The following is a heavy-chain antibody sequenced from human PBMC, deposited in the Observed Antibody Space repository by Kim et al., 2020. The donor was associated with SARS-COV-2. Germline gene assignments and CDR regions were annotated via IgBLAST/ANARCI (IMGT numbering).Heavy chain of an antibody. D-gene: IGHD1-26*01. CDR2: ISWNSGSI. CDR1: GFTFGDYA. CDR3: AKVDFVGATSYYYYGMDV. J-gene: IGHJ6*02. Sequence: GGSLRLSCAASGFTFGDYAMHWVRQAPGKGLEWVSGISWNSGSIGYADSVKGRFTISRDNAKNSLYLQMNSLRAEDTALYYCAKVDFVGATSYYYYGMDVWGQGTTVTVSS. V-gene: IGHV3-9*01.